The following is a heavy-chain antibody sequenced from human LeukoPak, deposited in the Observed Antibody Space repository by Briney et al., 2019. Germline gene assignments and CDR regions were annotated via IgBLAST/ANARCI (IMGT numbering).Heavy chain of an antibody. CDR1: GFTVSSNY. CDR3: ARGNIKFDY. J-gene: IGHJ4*02. V-gene: IGHV3-21*01. CDR2: ISSSSDYI. Sequence: GGSLRLSCAASGFTVSSNYMNWVRQAPGKGLEWVSSISSSSDYIYYVDSVKGRFTISRDNAKNSLFLQMNSLRAEDTAVYFCARGNIKFDYWGRGTLVTVSS.